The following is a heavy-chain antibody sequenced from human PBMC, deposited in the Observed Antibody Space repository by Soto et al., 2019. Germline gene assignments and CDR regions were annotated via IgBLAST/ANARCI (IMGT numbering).Heavy chain of an antibody. V-gene: IGHV3-74*01. J-gene: IGHJ4*02. CDR1: GFTFDDYA. CDR3: ARGGAYGDYRSDF. D-gene: IGHD4-17*01. CDR2: LNSDGTCA. Sequence: GGSLRLSCAASGFTFDDYAMHWVRQAPGKGLVWVSRLNSDGTCASSADSVKGRLTISRDNAKNTLYLQLNSLRAEDTAVYYCARGGAYGDYRSDFWGQGTLVTVSS.